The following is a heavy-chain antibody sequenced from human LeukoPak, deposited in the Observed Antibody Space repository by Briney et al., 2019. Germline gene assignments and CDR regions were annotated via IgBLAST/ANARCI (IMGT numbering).Heavy chain of an antibody. CDR3: ARHDPLEWGETLYYFDY. CDR1: GGSISSGDYY. J-gene: IGHJ4*02. Sequence: PSQTLSLTCTVSGGSISSGDYYWSWIRQPPGKGLEWIGYIYYSGSTNYNPSLKSRVTISVDTSKNQFSLKLSSVTAADTAVYYCARHDPLEWGETLYYFDYWGQGTLVTVSS. V-gene: IGHV4-30-4*08. CDR2: IYYSGST. D-gene: IGHD3-16*01.